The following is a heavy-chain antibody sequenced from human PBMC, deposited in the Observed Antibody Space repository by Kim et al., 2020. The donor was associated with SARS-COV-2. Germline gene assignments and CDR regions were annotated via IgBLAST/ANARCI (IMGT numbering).Heavy chain of an antibody. V-gene: IGHV3-23*01. CDR2: ISGSGGST. CDR1: GFTFSSYA. D-gene: IGHD3-9*01. J-gene: IGHJ3*02. CDR3: AKVIHPYATYYDILTGYLGHDAFDI. Sequence: GGSLRLSCAASGFTFSSYAMSWVRQAPGKGLEWVSAISGSGGSTYYADSVKGRFTISRDNSKNTLYLQMNSLRAEDTAVYYCAKVIHPYATYYDILTGYLGHDAFDIWGQGTMVTVSS.